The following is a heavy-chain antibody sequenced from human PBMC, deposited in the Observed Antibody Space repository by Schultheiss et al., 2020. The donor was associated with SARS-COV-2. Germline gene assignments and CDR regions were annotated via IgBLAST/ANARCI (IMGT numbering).Heavy chain of an antibody. CDR3: ARAGRYCSGGSCYYDY. D-gene: IGHD2-15*01. Sequence: LRLSCTVSGGSISSGDYYWSWIRQPPRKGLEWIGYIHYSGSTYYSPSLRSRVTISVDTSKNQFSLKLSSVTAADTDVYYCARAGRYCSGGSCYYDYWGQGTLVTVSS. CDR2: IHYSGST. V-gene: IGHV4-30-4*01. J-gene: IGHJ4*02. CDR1: GGSISSGDYY.